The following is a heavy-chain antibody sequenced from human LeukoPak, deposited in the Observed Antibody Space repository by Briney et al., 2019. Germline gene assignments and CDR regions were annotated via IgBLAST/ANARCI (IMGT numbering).Heavy chain of an antibody. CDR2: ISSSGSTI. J-gene: IGHJ4*02. CDR1: GFTFNSYS. Sequence: GSLRLSCAASGFTFNSYSMNWVRQAPGKGLEWVSYISSSGSTIYYADSVKGRFTISRDNAKNSLYLQMNSLRAEDTAVYYCARVGHGGSYYGWGQGTLVTVSS. D-gene: IGHD1-26*01. CDR3: ARVGHGGSYYG. V-gene: IGHV3-48*04.